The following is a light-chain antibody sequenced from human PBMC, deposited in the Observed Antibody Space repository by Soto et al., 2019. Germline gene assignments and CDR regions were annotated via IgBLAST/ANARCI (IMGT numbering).Light chain of an antibody. Sequence: DIVWQQSPAPLSLSPGARAALSCTASQSVSSYVEWYQQKPGQALRLLIYDASNRATGISARFSGSVAGKDCTLIISSLQPEEFAVYYGQQRSNSPLTFGGGTKLDI. CDR2: DAS. V-gene: IGKV3-11*01. CDR1: QSVSSY. CDR3: QQRSNSPLT. J-gene: IGKJ4*01.